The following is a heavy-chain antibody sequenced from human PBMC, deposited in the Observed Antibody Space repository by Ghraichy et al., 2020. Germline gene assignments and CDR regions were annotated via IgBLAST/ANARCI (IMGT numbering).Heavy chain of an antibody. Sequence: SETLSLTCTVSGGSISSYYWSWIRQPPGKGLEWIGYIHYRGSTNYNPSLKSRVTISVDTSKNQFSLKLSSVTAADTAVYYCAGGGGSGSWGRTFDIRGQGRTVTASS. CDR3: AGGGGSGSWGRTFDI. CDR1: GGSISSYY. J-gene: IGHJ3*02. CDR2: IHYRGST. D-gene: IGHD3-10*01. V-gene: IGHV4-59*01.